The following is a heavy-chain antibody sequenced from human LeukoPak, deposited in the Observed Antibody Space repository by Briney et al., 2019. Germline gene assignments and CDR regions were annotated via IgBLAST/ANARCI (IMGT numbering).Heavy chain of an antibody. V-gene: IGHV3-53*01. J-gene: IGHJ4*02. Sequence: GVSLRLSCAASGFTVSSNYMSWVRQAPGKGLEWVSVIYSGGSTYYTDSVKRRFTISRDNSKNTLYLQMNSLRAEDTAVYYCARGPSDILTGYYTDYFDYWGQGTLVTVSS. CDR2: IYSGGST. CDR3: ARGPSDILTGYYTDYFDY. CDR1: GFTVSSNY. D-gene: IGHD3-9*01.